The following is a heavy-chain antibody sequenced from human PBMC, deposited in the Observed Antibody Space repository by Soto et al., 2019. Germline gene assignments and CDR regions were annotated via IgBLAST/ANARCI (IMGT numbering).Heavy chain of an antibody. CDR3: ARSGVAALDS. D-gene: IGHD2-8*01. CDR1: GFTFRDYS. V-gene: IGHV3-21*04. Sequence: GGSLRLSCAASGFTFRDYSLNWVRQAPGKGLEWVSSITSKSTYIYYADSVKGRFTISRDNAKSSLYLQMDSLRADDTAVYFCARSGVAALDSWGQGTLVTVSS. CDR2: ITSKSTYI. J-gene: IGHJ5*01.